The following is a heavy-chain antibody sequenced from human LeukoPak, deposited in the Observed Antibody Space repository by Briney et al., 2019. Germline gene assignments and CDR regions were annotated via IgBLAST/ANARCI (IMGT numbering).Heavy chain of an antibody. Sequence: GGSLRLSCAASGFTFSSYGMHWVRQAPGKGLEWVAFIRYDGSNKYYADSVKGRFTISRDNSKNTLHLQMNSLRAEDTAVYYCAKAGEYYYYYMDVWGKGATVTISS. V-gene: IGHV3-30*02. CDR1: GFTFSSYG. J-gene: IGHJ6*03. CDR2: IRYDGSNK. CDR3: AKAGEYYYYYMDV.